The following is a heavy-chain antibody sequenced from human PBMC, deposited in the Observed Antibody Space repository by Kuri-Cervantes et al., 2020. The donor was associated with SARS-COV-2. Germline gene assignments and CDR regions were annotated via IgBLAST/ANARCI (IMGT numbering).Heavy chain of an antibody. CDR1: GFTFSSYA. CDR2: IWYDGSNK. V-gene: IGHV3-33*08. J-gene: IGHJ4*02. D-gene: IGHD6-13*01. CDR3: AREEYSSSWWGELGPFDY. Sequence: LSLTCAASGFTFSSYAMHWVRQAPGKGLEWVAVIWYDGSNKYYADSVKGRFTISRDNSKNTLYLQMNSLRAEDTAVYYCAREEYSSSWWGELGPFDYWGQGTLVTVSS.